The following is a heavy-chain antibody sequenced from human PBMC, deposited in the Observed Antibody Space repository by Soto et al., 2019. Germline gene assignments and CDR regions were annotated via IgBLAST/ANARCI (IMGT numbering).Heavy chain of an antibody. CDR1: GGSISSYY. V-gene: IGHV4-59*08. D-gene: IGHD3-10*01. CDR2: IYYSGST. Sequence: QVQLQESGPGLVKPSETLSLTCTVSGGSISSYYWCWIRQPPGKGLEWIGYIYYSGSTNYNPSLRSRVTISVDTSKNQFSLKLGSVTAADTAVYYCARHYFGEANWYFDLWGRGTLVTVSS. J-gene: IGHJ2*01. CDR3: ARHYFGEANWYFDL.